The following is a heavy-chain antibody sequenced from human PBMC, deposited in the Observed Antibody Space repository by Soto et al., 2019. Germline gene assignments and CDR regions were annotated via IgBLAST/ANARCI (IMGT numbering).Heavy chain of an antibody. V-gene: IGHV3-23*01. CDR3: AKVPGASSDWHGGLY. J-gene: IGHJ4*02. CDR2: ISGSGGST. D-gene: IGHD6-19*01. Sequence: EVQLLESGGGLVQPGGSLRLSCAASGFTFSSYAMSWVRQAPGKGLEWVSAISGSGGSTYYADSVKGRFTISRDNSKNTLYLQMNSLSAEDTALDYCAKVPGASSDWHGGLYWGQGTLVTVSS. CDR1: GFTFSSYA.